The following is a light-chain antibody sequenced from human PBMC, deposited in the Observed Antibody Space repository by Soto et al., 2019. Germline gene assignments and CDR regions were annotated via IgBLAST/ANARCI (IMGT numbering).Light chain of an antibody. CDR1: SSNIGNNY. J-gene: IGLJ3*02. CDR2: DNN. Sequence: QSVLTQPPSVSEAPGQKVTISCSGSSSNIGNNYVSWYQQLPGTAPKLLIYDNNKRPSGIPDRFSGSKSGTSATLGITGLQTGDEADYYCGTWDSSLSAGLNGVFGGGTKLTVL. CDR3: GTWDSSLSAGLNGV. V-gene: IGLV1-51*01.